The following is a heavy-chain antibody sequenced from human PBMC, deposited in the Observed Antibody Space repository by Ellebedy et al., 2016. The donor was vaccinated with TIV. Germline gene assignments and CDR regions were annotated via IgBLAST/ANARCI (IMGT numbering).Heavy chain of an antibody. D-gene: IGHD3-10*01. CDR1: GGSISSSSYY. Sequence: SETLSLTXTVSGGSISSSSYYWGWIRQPPGKGLEWIGSIYYSGSTYYNPSLKSRVTISVDTSKNQFSLKLSSVTAADTAVYYCARHVGGLLWFGDENWFDPWGQGTLVTVSS. CDR3: ARHVGGLLWFGDENWFDP. V-gene: IGHV4-39*01. J-gene: IGHJ5*02. CDR2: IYYSGST.